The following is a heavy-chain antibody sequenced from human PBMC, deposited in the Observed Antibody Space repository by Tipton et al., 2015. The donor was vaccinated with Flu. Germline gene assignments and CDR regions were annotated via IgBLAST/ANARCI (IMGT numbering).Heavy chain of an antibody. CDR3: ARAGWLLPFDC. D-gene: IGHD3-22*01. J-gene: IGHJ4*02. CDR2: IYTSGST. CDR1: GGSISSGSYY. Sequence: TLSLTCTVSGGSISSGSYYWSWIRQPAGKGLEWIGRIYTSGSTNYNPSLMSRVTISVDTSKNQFSLKLSSVTAADTAVHYCARAGWLLPFDCWGQGTLVTVSS. V-gene: IGHV4-61*02.